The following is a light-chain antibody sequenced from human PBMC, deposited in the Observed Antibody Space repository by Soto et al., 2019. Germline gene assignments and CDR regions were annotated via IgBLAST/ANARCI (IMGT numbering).Light chain of an antibody. J-gene: IGLJ1*01. CDR3: SSYSISTAYL. CDR2: EVS. CDR1: SSDVGGYDY. V-gene: IGLV2-14*01. Sequence: ALTQPASVSGSPGQSITISCTGTSSDVGGYDYVSWYQIHPGKAPKRMVFEVSNRPSGVSYRFSGSKSGNTASLTISGLQAEDEADYFCSSYSISTAYLFGTGTKAIGL.